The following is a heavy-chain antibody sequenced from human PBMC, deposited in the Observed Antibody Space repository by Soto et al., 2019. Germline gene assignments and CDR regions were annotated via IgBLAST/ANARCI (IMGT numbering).Heavy chain of an antibody. CDR2: ISAYNGNT. V-gene: IGHV1-18*01. Sequence: ASVKVSCKASGYTFTSYGISWVRQAPGQGLEWMGWISAYNGNTNYAQKLQGRVTMTTDTSTSTAYMELRSLRSDDTAVYYCARDWGPIVLMVYAPDAFDIWGQGTMVIVSS. CDR3: ARDWGPIVLMVYAPDAFDI. D-gene: IGHD2-8*01. J-gene: IGHJ3*02. CDR1: GYTFTSYG.